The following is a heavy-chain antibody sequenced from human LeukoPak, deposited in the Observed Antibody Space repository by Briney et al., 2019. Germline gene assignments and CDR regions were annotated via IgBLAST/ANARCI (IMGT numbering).Heavy chain of an antibody. V-gene: IGHV3-33*01. CDR2: IWYDGSNK. CDR3: ARDPEAYCGGDCYVFDY. CDR1: GFTFSSYG. Sequence: GGSLRLSCAASGFTFSSYGMHWVRQAPGKGLEWVAVIWYDGSNKYYADSVKGRFTISRDNSKNTLYLQMNSLSAEDTAVYYCARDPEAYCGGDCYVFDYWGQGTLVTVSS. D-gene: IGHD2-21*02. J-gene: IGHJ4*02.